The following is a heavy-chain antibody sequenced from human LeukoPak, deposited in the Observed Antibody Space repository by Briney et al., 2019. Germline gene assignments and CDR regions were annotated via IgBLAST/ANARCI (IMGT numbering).Heavy chain of an antibody. Sequence: NPSETLSLTCTVSGGSISSYYWSWIRQPPGKGLEWIGHIYYSGSTNYNPSLKSRVTISVDTSKNQFSLKLSSVTAADTAVYYCARVWVVTPFFDYWGQGTLVTVSS. CDR2: IYYSGST. J-gene: IGHJ4*02. D-gene: IGHD4-23*01. CDR3: ARVWVVTPFFDY. CDR1: GGSISSYY. V-gene: IGHV4-59*01.